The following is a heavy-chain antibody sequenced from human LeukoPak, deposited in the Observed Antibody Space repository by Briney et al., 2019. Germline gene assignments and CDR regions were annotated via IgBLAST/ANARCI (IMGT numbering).Heavy chain of an antibody. D-gene: IGHD5-12*01. CDR2: INHSGST. Sequence: NPSETLSLTCAVYGGSFSGYYWRWVRQPPGKGVEWVGEINHSGSTNYNPSLKSRVTISVDTSNIHFSLKLSSVTPADTAVYYCARGPSGYDDYWGQGTLVTVSS. J-gene: IGHJ4*02. CDR1: GGSFSGYY. V-gene: IGHV4-34*01. CDR3: ARGPSGYDDY.